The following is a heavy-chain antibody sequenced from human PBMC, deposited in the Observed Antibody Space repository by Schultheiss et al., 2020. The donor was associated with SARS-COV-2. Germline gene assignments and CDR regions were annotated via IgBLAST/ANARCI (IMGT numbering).Heavy chain of an antibody. Sequence: GGSLRLSCAASGFTFSSYGINWVRQAPGKGLEWVAVISYDGSNKYYADSVKGRFTISRDNSKNSLYLQMNSLRAEDTAVYYCAREGYYDSSVLNPRGAFDIWGQGTMVTVSS. CDR1: GFTFSSYG. CDR3: AREGYYDSSVLNPRGAFDI. J-gene: IGHJ3*02. CDR2: ISYDGSNK. V-gene: IGHV3-30*04. D-gene: IGHD3-22*01.